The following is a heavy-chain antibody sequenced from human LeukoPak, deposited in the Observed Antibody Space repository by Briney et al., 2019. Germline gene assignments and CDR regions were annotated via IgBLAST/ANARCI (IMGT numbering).Heavy chain of an antibody. Sequence: GGSLRLSCAASGFTFSSYWMHWVRQAPGKGLVWVSRINTDGSSTSYADSVKGRFTISRDNAKNTLYLQMNSLRAEDTAVYYCARDVGYYDSSGNFDYWGQGTLVTVSS. CDR3: ARDVGYYDSSGNFDY. J-gene: IGHJ4*02. V-gene: IGHV3-74*01. CDR2: INTDGSST. CDR1: GFTFSSYW. D-gene: IGHD3-22*01.